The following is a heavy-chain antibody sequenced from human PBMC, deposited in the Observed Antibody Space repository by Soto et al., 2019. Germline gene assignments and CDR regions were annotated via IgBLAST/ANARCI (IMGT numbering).Heavy chain of an antibody. Sequence: PSETLSLTCAVSGGSISSSNWWSWVRQPPGKGLEWIGEIYHSGSTYYNPSLKSRVTISVDTSKNQFSLKLSSVTAADTAVYYCARDFYYGSGSYCNRGDYYYGMDVWGQGATVTVSS. CDR2: IYHSGST. CDR3: ARDFYYGSGSYCNRGDYYYGMDV. J-gene: IGHJ6*02. V-gene: IGHV4-4*02. D-gene: IGHD3-10*01. CDR1: GGSISSSNW.